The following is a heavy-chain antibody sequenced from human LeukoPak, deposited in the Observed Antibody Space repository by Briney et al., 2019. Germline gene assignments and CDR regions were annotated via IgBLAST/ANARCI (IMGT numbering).Heavy chain of an antibody. CDR2: ISASGAVP. V-gene: IGHV3-11*04. D-gene: IGHD3-22*01. CDR3: TRSLIVASEDY. J-gene: IGHJ4*02. Sequence: KPGGSLRLSCAASGFRFDSFYMGWIRQVPGKGLDYIAFISASGAVPYYAESVKGRFTISRDNAKNSVSLQMNSLSADDTAAYYCTRSLIVASEDYWGQGTLVTVSS. CDR1: GFRFDSFY.